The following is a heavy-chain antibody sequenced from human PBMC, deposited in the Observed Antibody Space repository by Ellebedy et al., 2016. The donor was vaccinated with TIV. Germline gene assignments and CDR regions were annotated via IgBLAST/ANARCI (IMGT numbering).Heavy chain of an antibody. Sequence: GESLKISCAASGFTFSDYSMNWIRQTPGKGLEWVSYICSSSSTIYYADSVKGRFTVSRDNAKNSLYLQMDSLRADDTAVYYCARAGDYNLLSPAGGYWGQGTLVTVSS. D-gene: IGHD4-17*01. CDR3: ARAGDYNLLSPAGGY. CDR1: GFTFSDYS. CDR2: ICSSSSTI. J-gene: IGHJ4*02. V-gene: IGHV3-11*04.